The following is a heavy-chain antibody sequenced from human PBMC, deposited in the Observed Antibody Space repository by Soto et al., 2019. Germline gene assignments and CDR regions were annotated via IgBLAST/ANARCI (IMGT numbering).Heavy chain of an antibody. D-gene: IGHD3-22*01. CDR2: IYAGTIT. CDR3: ARLKYDNSGTIFDY. J-gene: IGHJ4*02. V-gene: IGHV3-53*01. Sequence: GGSLRLSCAVSGITVSSYYMSWVRQAAGKELEWVSVIYAGTITYYADYVKGRFTIYRDNSKNTLNLEMKSLRVEDTAVYYCARLKYDNSGTIFDYWGQGTLVTVSS. CDR1: GITVSSYY.